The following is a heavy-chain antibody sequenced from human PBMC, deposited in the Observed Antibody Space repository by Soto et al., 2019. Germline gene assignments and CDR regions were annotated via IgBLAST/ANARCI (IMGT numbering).Heavy chain of an antibody. CDR2: IYYSGST. D-gene: IGHD2-2*02. CDR1: GGSISSGDYY. V-gene: IGHV4-30-4*01. CDR3: AVVPAAIGYFRFFDP. J-gene: IGHJ5*02. Sequence: SETLSLTCTVSGGSISSGDYYWSWIRQPPGKGLEWIGYIYYSGSTYYNPSLKSRVTISVDTSKNQFSLKLSSVTAADTAVYYCAVVPAAIGYFRFFDPWGQGTLVTVSS.